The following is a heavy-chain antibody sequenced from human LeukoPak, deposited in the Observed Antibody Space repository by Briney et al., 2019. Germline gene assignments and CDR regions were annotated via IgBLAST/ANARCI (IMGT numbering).Heavy chain of an antibody. CDR1: GYTFTSYG. Sequence: GASVKVSCKASGYTFTSYGISWVRQAPGQGLEWMGWISAYNGNTNYAQMLQGRVTMTTDTSTSTAYMELRSLRSDDTAVYYCARDADIEVGYSSSSSSDYWGQGTLVTVSS. V-gene: IGHV1-18*01. D-gene: IGHD6-6*01. CDR3: ARDADIEVGYSSSSSSDY. CDR2: ISAYNGNT. J-gene: IGHJ4*02.